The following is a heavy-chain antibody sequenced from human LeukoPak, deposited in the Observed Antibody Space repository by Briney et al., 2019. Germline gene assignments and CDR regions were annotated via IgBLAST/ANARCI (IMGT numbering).Heavy chain of an antibody. Sequence: GGSLRLSCAASGFTFDDYAMHWVRQAPGKGLEWVSGISWNSGSIGYADSVKGRFTISRDNAKNSLYLQMNSLRAEDTAVYYCAKGLAVAGTTVSSIDYWGQGTLVTVSS. CDR3: AKGLAVAGTTVSSIDY. J-gene: IGHJ4*02. D-gene: IGHD6-19*01. V-gene: IGHV3-9*01. CDR2: ISWNSGSI. CDR1: GFTFDDYA.